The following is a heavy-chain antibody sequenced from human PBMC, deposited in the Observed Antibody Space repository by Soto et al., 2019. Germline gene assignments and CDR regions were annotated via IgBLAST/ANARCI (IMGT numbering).Heavy chain of an antibody. D-gene: IGHD1-20*01. Sequence: PGGSLRLSCSASGFTFISYGMHWVRQAPGKGLEWVAVIWYDGSNKYYADSVKGRFTISRDNSKNTLYLQMNSLRAEDTAVYYCARDRYNWNYMDYWGQGNLVTVSS. CDR3: ARDRYNWNYMDY. J-gene: IGHJ4*02. CDR1: GFTFISYG. CDR2: IWYDGSNK. V-gene: IGHV3-33*01.